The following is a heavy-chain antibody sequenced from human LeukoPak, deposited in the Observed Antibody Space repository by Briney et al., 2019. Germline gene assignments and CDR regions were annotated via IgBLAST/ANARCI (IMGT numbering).Heavy chain of an antibody. CDR3: AREGLDRGYFDY. CDR2: IYSGGST. D-gene: IGHD1-14*01. J-gene: IGHJ4*02. V-gene: IGHV3-66*01. CDR1: EFSVGSNY. Sequence: GGSLRLSCAASEFSVGSNYMTWVRQAPGKGLEWVSLIYSGGSTYYADSVKGRFTISRDNSKNTLYLQMNSLRAEDTAVYYCAREGLDRGYFDYWGQGSLDTVSS.